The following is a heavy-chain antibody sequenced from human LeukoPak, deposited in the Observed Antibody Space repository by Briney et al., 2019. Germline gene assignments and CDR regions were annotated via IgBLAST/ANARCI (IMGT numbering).Heavy chain of an antibody. D-gene: IGHD1-26*01. V-gene: IGHV4-4*02. CDR3: TREGGPYCPFGY. Sequence: SETLSLTCGVSGGSITSTNWWSWVRQPPGQGLEWIGEISLTGRTNYNPSLIGRVIMSLDESRNQLSLTLTSVTAADTAMYYCTREGGPYCPFGYWGQGTLVVVPS. CDR1: GGSITSTNW. J-gene: IGHJ4*02. CDR2: ISLTGRT.